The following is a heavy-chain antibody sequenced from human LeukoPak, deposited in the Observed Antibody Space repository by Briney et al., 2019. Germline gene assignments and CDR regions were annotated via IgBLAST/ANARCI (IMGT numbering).Heavy chain of an antibody. V-gene: IGHV1-18*01. CDR3: ARDDSAD. CDR2: ISGYNDNP. D-gene: IGHD2-21*01. Sequence: ASVKVSCKASGYTFTNFGISWVRQAPGQGLEWMGWISGYNDNPNYAQKLQGRVTLTTDTSTSTAYMELRCLRYDDTAVYYCARDDSADWGQGTLVTVSS. J-gene: IGHJ4*02. CDR1: GYTFTNFG.